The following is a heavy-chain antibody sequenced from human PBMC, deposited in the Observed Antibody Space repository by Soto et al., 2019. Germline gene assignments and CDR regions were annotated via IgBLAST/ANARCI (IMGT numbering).Heavy chain of an antibody. Sequence: GASVKVSCKASGGAFSCYTISGVRQAPGQGLEWMGRIIPILGIANYAQKFQGRVTITADKSTSTAYMELSSLRSEDTAVYYCARGPPGVVAATPIIWGQGTLVTVSS. D-gene: IGHD2-15*01. V-gene: IGHV1-69*02. CDR3: ARGPPGVVAATPII. CDR1: GGAFSCYT. J-gene: IGHJ4*02. CDR2: IIPILGIA.